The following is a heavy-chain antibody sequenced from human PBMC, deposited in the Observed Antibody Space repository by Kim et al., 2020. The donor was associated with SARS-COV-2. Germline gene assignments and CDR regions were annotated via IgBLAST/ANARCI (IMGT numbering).Heavy chain of an antibody. CDR3: ARDLGGPGGPILY. J-gene: IGHJ4*02. D-gene: IGHD3-16*01. V-gene: IGHV3-20*03. Sequence: GNADSVKGRFTISRDNAKNSLYLQRDSLRAEDTALYYCARDLGGPGGPILYWGQGTLVTVSS.